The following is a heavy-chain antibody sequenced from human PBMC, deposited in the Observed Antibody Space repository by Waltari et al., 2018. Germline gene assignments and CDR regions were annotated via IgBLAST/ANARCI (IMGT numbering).Heavy chain of an antibody. CDR1: GFTFSSHA. Sequence: EVQLDESGGGLVQPGGSLTLSCAASGFTFSSHAMHWVRQAPGKGLVWVSRINSDGSTISYADSVKGRFTISRDNAKNTLYLQMNSLSAEDTAVYYCASAYYDILDWGQGTLVTVSS. CDR2: INSDGSTI. V-gene: IGHV3-74*01. J-gene: IGHJ4*02. D-gene: IGHD3-9*01. CDR3: ASAYYDILD.